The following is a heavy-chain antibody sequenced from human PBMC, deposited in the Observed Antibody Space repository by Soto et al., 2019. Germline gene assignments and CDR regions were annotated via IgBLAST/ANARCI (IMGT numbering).Heavy chain of an antibody. CDR2: INRSGGST. Sequence: ASVKVSCKASGYTFTGDYMDWVRQAPGQGLEWMGIINRSGGSTSYAQKFQGRVTMTRDTSTSTVYMELSSLRSEDTAVYYCARGYDYAWGSFRYYFDYWGQGTQVTVPS. V-gene: IGHV1-46*03. D-gene: IGHD3-16*02. J-gene: IGHJ4*02. CDR3: ARGYDYAWGSFRYYFDY. CDR1: GYTFTGDY.